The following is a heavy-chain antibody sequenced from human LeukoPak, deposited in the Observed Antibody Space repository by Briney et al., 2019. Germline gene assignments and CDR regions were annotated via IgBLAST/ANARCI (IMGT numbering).Heavy chain of an antibody. CDR3: ARWVLAGGYFDY. D-gene: IGHD2-15*01. J-gene: IGHJ4*02. Sequence: GASAKVSCKASGYSFTTYYMHWVRQAPGQGLEWMGIINPSGGNTNYGQKFQGRVTMTRDTSTSTVYMELSSLRSEDSAVYYCARWVLAGGYFDYWGQGTVVTVSS. CDR1: GYSFTTYY. CDR2: INPSGGNT. V-gene: IGHV1-46*01.